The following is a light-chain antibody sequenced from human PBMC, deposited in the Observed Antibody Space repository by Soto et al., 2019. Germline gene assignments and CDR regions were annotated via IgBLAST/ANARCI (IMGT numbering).Light chain of an antibody. CDR3: GAYHGRGSNFV. CDR1: SGYSNYK. V-gene: IGLV9-49*01. Sequence: QPVLTQPPSASASLGASVTLTCTLTSGYSNYKVDWYQQRPGKGPRFVMRVGTGGIVGSKGDGIPDRFSVLGSGLNRYLTIKNIQEEDESDYHCGAYHGRGSNFVFGGGTQLTVL. J-gene: IGLJ2*01. CDR2: VGTGGIVG.